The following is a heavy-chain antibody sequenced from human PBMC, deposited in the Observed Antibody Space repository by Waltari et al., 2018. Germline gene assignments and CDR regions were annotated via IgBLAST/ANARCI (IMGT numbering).Heavy chain of an antibody. J-gene: IGHJ5*02. CDR1: GYTLTELS. CDR3: ATQWGLGGTTPWCDP. V-gene: IGHV1-24*01. Sequence: QVQLVQSGAEVKKPAASVKVSCKVSGYTLTELSLHWLRQPPGKGLEWMGGFDPEDGETIYAQKFQGRVTMTEDTSTDTAYMELSSLRSEDTAVYYCATQWGLGGTTPWCDPWGQGTLVTVSS. D-gene: IGHD1-7*01. CDR2: FDPEDGET.